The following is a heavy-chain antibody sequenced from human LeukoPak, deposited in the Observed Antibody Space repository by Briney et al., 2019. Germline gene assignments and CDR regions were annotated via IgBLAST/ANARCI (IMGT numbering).Heavy chain of an antibody. Sequence: GGSLRLSCAASGFTFSSYGMSWVRQAPGKGLEWVSAISGSGGSTYYADSVKGRFTISRDNSKNTPYLQMNSLRAEDTAVYYCANIYSSGYYYYWGQGTLVTVSS. CDR2: ISGSGGST. D-gene: IGHD3-22*01. V-gene: IGHV3-23*01. CDR1: GFTFSSYG. CDR3: ANIYSSGYYYY. J-gene: IGHJ4*02.